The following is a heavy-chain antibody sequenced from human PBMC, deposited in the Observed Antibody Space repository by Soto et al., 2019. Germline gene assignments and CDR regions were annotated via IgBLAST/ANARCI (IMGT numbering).Heavy chain of an antibody. Sequence: VKVSCKASGYTFTDYAMHWVRQAPGQRLEWMGWINTGNGNTKFSLKFQGRVTITRDTSATTAYMELTSLRSEDTAVYYCAKGSRMWTPDYWGQGTLVTVSS. V-gene: IGHV1-3*04. CDR2: INTGNGNT. D-gene: IGHD2-21*01. CDR1: GYTFTDYA. CDR3: AKGSRMWTPDY. J-gene: IGHJ4*02.